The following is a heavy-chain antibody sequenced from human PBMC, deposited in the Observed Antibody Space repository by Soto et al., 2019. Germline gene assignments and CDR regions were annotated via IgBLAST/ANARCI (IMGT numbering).Heavy chain of an antibody. CDR1: GFTLSDHY. V-gene: IGHV3-72*01. CDR2: TGNRANNYPT. Sequence: VQLVESGGGLVQPGGSLRLSCAVSGFTLSDHYMDWVRQAPGKGLEWIGRTGNRANNYPTEYAAAVAGRFTVSRDDSKSSVYLQMDSLRTDDXAXXXXXXXXXXXXXXXFXVWGQGTTVTVSS. J-gene: IGHJ3*01. CDR3: XXXXXXXXXXXFXV.